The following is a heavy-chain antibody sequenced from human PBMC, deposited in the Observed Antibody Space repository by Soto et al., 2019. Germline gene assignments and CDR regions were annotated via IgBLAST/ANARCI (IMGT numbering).Heavy chain of an antibody. CDR2: LVVGTGNT. V-gene: IGHV1-58*01. CDR3: ATGAYCSGGSCSDYYYYYYGMDL. D-gene: IGHD2-15*01. J-gene: IGHJ6*02. CDR1: GFTFRSSA. Sequence: ASVKVSCKTSGFTFRSSAVQWVRQARGQRLEWIGWLVVGTGNTNYAQKFQQRVTISSDRSTNTVSMELSSLTSEDTAVYYCATGAYCSGGSCSDYYYYYYGMDLWGQGATVTVSS.